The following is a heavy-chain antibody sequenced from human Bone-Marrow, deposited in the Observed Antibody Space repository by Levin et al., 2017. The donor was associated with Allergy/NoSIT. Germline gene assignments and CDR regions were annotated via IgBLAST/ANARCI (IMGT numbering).Heavy chain of an antibody. CDR3: ARVRVGSVSSGNFFYYFDH. CDR2: ISSASDYI. V-gene: IGHV3-21*06. D-gene: IGHD3-10*01. J-gene: IGHJ1*01. Sequence: GGSLRLSCAASGFNFNNYAMNWFRQAPGQGLEWVSSISSASDYIRYADSVEGRFTISRDNTKNFVFLQMNTLRAGDTAVYYCARVRVGSVSSGNFFYYFDHWGRGTPVTVSS. CDR1: GFNFNNYA.